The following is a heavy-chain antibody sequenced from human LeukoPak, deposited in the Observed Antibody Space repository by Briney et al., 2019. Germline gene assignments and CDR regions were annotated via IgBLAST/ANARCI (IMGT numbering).Heavy chain of an antibody. J-gene: IGHJ4*02. CDR2: LSPDGSSS. CDR3: AKESLYYYGSGSWYIDY. CDR1: GFTFSTYW. Sequence: PGGSLRLSCAASGFTFSTYWMHWVRQAPGKGLVWVSRLSPDGSSSIYADSVKGRFTVSRDNAKNTLYLQMNSLRAEDTAVYCCAKESLYYYGSGSWYIDYWGQGTLVTVSS. D-gene: IGHD3-10*01. V-gene: IGHV3-74*01.